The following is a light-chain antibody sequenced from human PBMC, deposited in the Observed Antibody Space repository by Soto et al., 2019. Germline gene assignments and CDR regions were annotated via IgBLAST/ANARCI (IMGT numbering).Light chain of an antibody. Sequence: EIVLTQSPGTLSLSQGDRATLSCRASQSVRNNYLAWYQQKPGQAPRLLIYGASSRATGIPDRFSGSGSGTYFTLSIGRLEPEDFAVYYCQHYGTSADLISFGPGTKVDIK. CDR1: QSVRNNY. CDR2: GAS. V-gene: IGKV3-20*01. CDR3: QHYGTSADLIS. J-gene: IGKJ3*01.